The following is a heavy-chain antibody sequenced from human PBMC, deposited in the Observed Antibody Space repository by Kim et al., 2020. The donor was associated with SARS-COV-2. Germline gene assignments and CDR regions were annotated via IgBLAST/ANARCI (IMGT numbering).Heavy chain of an antibody. CDR2: IYHSGST. V-gene: IGHV4-30-2*01. CDR1: GGSISSGGYS. D-gene: IGHD5-18*01. J-gene: IGHJ5*02. Sequence: SETLSLTCAVSGGSISSGGYSWSWIRQPPGKGLEWIGYIYHSGSTYYNPSLKSRVTISVDRSKNQFSLKLSSVTAADTAVYYCARVGTAMDSRYNWFDPWGQGTLVTVSS. CDR3: ARVGTAMDSRYNWFDP.